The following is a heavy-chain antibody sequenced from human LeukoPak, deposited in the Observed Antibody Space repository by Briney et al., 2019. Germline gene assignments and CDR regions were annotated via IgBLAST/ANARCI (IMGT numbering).Heavy chain of an antibody. D-gene: IGHD3-10*01. CDR2: IKQDGSEK. CDR3: ARDWGWFGELLTAFDI. J-gene: IGHJ3*02. Sequence: GGSLRLSCAASGFTFSSYWMSWVRQAPGKGLEWVANIKQDGSEKYYVDSVKGRFTISRDNAKNSLYLQMNSLRAEDTAVYYCARDWGWFGELLTAFDIWGQGTMVTVSS. V-gene: IGHV3-7*01. CDR1: GFTFSSYW.